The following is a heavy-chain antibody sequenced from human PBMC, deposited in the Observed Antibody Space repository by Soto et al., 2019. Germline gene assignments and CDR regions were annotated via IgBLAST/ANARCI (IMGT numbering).Heavy chain of an antibody. J-gene: IGHJ4*02. Sequence: GGSLRLSCAASGFTFSSYSMNWVRQAPGKGLEWVSSISTRSSYIYYADSVEGRFTISRDNAKNSLYLQMNSLRAEDTAVYYCARDYNDRYSFDYWGQGTLVTVSS. D-gene: IGHD1-1*01. CDR1: GFTFSSYS. CDR3: ARDYNDRYSFDY. CDR2: ISTRSSYI. V-gene: IGHV3-21*01.